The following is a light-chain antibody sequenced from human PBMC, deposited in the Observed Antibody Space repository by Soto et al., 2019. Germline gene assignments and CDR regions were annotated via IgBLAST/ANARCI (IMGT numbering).Light chain of an antibody. CDR2: AAS. CDR3: QKYNSSPLS. V-gene: IGKV1-27*01. Sequence: DIQMTQSPSSLSASVGGRVTITCRASQGIRPYLAWYQQKPGKVPKLLIYAASTLQSGVPSRFSGSGSGTEFTLTISSLQPEDFASYYCQKYNSSPLSFGGGTKVEIK. J-gene: IGKJ4*01. CDR1: QGIRPY.